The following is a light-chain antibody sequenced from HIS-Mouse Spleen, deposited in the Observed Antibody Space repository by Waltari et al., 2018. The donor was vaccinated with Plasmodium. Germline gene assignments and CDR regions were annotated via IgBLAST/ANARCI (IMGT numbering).Light chain of an antibody. CDR2: EVS. V-gene: IGLV2-8*01. CDR1: SSDVGGYNY. CDR3: SSYAGSNNLV. Sequence: QSALTQPPSASGSPGQSVTISCTGTSSDVGGYNYVSWYQQHPGKAPNHMIYEVSKRPSGVPARFSGSKSGNTASLTVSGLQAEDEADYYCSSYAGSNNLVFGGGTKLTVL. J-gene: IGLJ2*01.